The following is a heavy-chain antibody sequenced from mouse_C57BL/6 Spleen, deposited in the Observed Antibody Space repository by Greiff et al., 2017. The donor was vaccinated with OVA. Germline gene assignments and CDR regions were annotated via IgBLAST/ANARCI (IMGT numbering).Heavy chain of an antibody. J-gene: IGHJ1*03. CDR3: ARHYYGSSYWYFDV. V-gene: IGHV1-53*01. CDR1: GYTFTSYW. D-gene: IGHD1-1*01. Sequence: QVQLQQPGTELVKPGASVKLSCKASGYTFTSYWMHWVKQRPGQGLEWIGNINPSNGGTNYNEQFKSKATLTVDKSSSTAYMQLSSLTSEDSAVYYCARHYYGSSYWYFDVWGTGTTVTVSS. CDR2: INPSNGGT.